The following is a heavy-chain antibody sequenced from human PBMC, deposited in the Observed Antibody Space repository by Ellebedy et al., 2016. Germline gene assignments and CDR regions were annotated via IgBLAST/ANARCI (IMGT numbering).Heavy chain of an antibody. Sequence: ASVKVSXXASGYNLNSYGISWVRQAPGQGLEWMGWTSPYNGNTNYAQEVQGRVTMTTDTSTSTAYMELRSLRSDDTAVYYCARVSGYEYISDHWGQGTLVTVSS. CDR1: GYNLNSYG. D-gene: IGHD5-12*01. CDR3: ARVSGYEYISDH. CDR2: TSPYNGNT. J-gene: IGHJ4*02. V-gene: IGHV1-18*01.